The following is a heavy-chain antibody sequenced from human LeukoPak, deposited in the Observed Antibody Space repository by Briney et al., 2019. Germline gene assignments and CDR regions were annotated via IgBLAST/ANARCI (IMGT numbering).Heavy chain of an antibody. Sequence: SQALSLTCTVSGGSISSGDYYWSWIRQPPGKGLEWIGYIYYSGSTYYNPSLKSRVTISVDTSKNQFSLKLSSVTAADTAVYYCAREAAYGDYPSYWGQGTLVTVSS. V-gene: IGHV4-30-4*01. D-gene: IGHD4-17*01. CDR3: AREAAYGDYPSY. J-gene: IGHJ4*02. CDR1: GGSISSGDYY. CDR2: IYYSGST.